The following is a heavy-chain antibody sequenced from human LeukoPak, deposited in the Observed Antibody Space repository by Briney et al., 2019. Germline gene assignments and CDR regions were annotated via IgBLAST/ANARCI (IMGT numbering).Heavy chain of an antibody. CDR2: ISGSGGST. Sequence: QPGGSLRLSCAASGFTFSSYAMSWVRQAPGKGLEWVSAISGSGGSTYYADSVKGRFTISRDNSKNTLYLQMNSLRAEDTAVYYCAKDEYYYDSSGYYFNDYWGQGTLVTVSS. CDR3: AKDEYYYDSSGYYFNDY. D-gene: IGHD3-22*01. J-gene: IGHJ4*02. CDR1: GFTFSSYA. V-gene: IGHV3-23*01.